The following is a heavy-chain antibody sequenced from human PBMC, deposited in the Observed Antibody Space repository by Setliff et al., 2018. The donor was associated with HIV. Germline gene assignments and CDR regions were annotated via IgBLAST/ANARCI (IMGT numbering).Heavy chain of an antibody. CDR2: ISGSGDNT. D-gene: IGHD6-19*01. V-gene: IGHV3-23*01. J-gene: IGHJ4*02. CDR1: GFTFSSYG. Sequence: GGSLRLSCAASGFTFSSYGMNWVRQAPGKGLEWVSAISGSGDNTLYADSVKGRFTMSRDNSKNTLYLHMTGLRADDTAIYYCAKDLGTYSSGRALDSWGQGALVTVSS. CDR3: AKDLGTYSSGRALDS.